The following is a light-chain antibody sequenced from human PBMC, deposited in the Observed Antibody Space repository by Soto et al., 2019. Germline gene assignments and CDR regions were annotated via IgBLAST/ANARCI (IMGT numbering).Light chain of an antibody. Sequence: DRVTIICRASQYISTYLNWYQQKPGKAPKLLIYVASNLQSGVPSRFSGSGSGTDFTLTISSLQPEDIATYYCQESYSTSFGQGTKVDIK. J-gene: IGKJ1*01. CDR1: QYISTY. V-gene: IGKV1-39*01. CDR3: QESYSTS. CDR2: VAS.